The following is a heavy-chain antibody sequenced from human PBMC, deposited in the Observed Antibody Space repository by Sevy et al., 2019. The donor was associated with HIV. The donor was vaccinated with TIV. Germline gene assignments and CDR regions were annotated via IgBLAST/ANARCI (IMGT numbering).Heavy chain of an antibody. J-gene: IGHJ6*02. CDR2: ISGSGGST. V-gene: IGHV3-23*01. CDR1: GFTFSSYA. D-gene: IGHD6-6*01. Sequence: GGSLRLSCAASGFTFSSYAMSWVRQAPGKGLEWVSAISGSGGSTYYADSVKGRFTISRDNSKNTLYLQMNSLRAEDTAVYYCAKSIGAYYYYGMDVWGQGNTVTVSS. CDR3: AKSIGAYYYYGMDV.